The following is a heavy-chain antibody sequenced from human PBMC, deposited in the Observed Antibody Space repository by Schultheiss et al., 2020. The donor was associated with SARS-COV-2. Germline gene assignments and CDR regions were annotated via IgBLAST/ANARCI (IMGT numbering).Heavy chain of an antibody. Sequence: GGSLRLSCAASGFTFSSYGMHWVRQAPGKGLEWVAVIWYDGSNKYYADSVKGRFTISRDNSKNTLYLQMNSLRAEDTAVYYCARGVGAIKTTPDFDYWGQGTLVTVSS. CDR2: IWYDGSNK. D-gene: IGHD1-26*01. CDR1: GFTFSSYG. CDR3: ARGVGAIKTTPDFDY. J-gene: IGHJ4*02. V-gene: IGHV3-33*01.